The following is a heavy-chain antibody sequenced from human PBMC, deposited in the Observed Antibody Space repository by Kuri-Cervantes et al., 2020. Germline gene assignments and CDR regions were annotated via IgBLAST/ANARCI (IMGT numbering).Heavy chain of an antibody. D-gene: IGHD3-10*01. J-gene: IGHJ4*02. CDR3: ASHYIFRGAMYRGFDY. Sequence: ASVKVSCKASGYTFTSYAIHWVRQDPGQRLEWMGWINAVNGDTKYSQNLQGRVPFTRETSASTAYMDLSSLRSEDTAVYYCASHYIFRGAMYRGFDYWGQGTLVTVSS. CDR1: GYTFTSYA. V-gene: IGHV1-3*01. CDR2: INAVNGDT.